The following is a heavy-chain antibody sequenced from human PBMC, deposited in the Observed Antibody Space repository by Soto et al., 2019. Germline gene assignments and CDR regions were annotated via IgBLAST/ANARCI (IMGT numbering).Heavy chain of an antibody. V-gene: IGHV1-3*01. CDR1: GYTFTSYA. D-gene: IGHD3-10*01. CDR3: ARDRAYGSGKLFPNDY. CDR2: INAGNGNT. J-gene: IGHJ4*02. Sequence: ASVKVSCKASGYTFTSYAMHWVRQAPGQRLEWMGWINAGNGNTKYSQKFQGRVTITRDTSASTAYMELSSLRSEDTAVYYCARDRAYGSGKLFPNDYWGQGTLVTVSS.